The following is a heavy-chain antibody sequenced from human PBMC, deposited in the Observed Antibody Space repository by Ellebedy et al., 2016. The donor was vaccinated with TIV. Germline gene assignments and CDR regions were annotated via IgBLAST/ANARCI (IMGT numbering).Heavy chain of an antibody. V-gene: IGHV3-43*01. D-gene: IGHD5-24*01. Sequence: GESLKISXAASGFTFDDYTMHWVRQAPGKGLEWVSLISWDGGSTYYADSVKGRFTISRDNSKNSLYLQMNSLRTEDTALYYCAKDMGRDGYKYDAFDIWGQGTMVTVSS. J-gene: IGHJ3*02. CDR1: GFTFDDYT. CDR2: ISWDGGST. CDR3: AKDMGRDGYKYDAFDI.